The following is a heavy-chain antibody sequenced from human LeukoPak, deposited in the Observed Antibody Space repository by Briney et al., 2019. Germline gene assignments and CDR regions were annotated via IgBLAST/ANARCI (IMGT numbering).Heavy chain of an antibody. CDR2: ISSSSDYI. J-gene: IGHJ4*02. D-gene: IGHD1-26*01. CDR1: GFTFSCYT. V-gene: IGHV3-21*01. Sequence: GGSLRLSCAASGFTFSCYTMNWVRQAPGKGLEWVSSISSSSDYIYYADSLKGRFTISRDNAKNSLYLQMNSLRAEDTAVYYCASGSLRTGYFDYWGQGTLVTVSS. CDR3: ASGSLRTGYFDY.